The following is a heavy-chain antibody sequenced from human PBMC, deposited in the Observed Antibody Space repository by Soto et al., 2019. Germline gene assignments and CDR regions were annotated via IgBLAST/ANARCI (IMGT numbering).Heavy chain of an antibody. CDR3: AKERVGWLRLFDY. D-gene: IGHD5-12*01. CDR2: ISGSGGST. J-gene: IGHJ4*02. CDR1: GFTFSSYA. Sequence: EVQLLESGGGLVQPGGSLRLSCAASGFTFSSYAMSWVRQAPGKGLEWVSAISGSGGSTYYADSVKGRFTISRDNSKNTLYLQMNSLSVEDTAVYYCAKERVGWLRLFDYWGQGTLVTVSS. V-gene: IGHV3-23*01.